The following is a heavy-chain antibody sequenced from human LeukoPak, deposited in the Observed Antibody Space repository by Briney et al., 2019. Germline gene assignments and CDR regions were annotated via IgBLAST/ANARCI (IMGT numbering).Heavy chain of an antibody. CDR1: GDSVSINIGA. Sequence: SQTLSLTCAISGDSVSINIGAWTWIRQSPSRGLEWLGRTYYRSKWYYDFALSVKSRITINPDTSKNHLSLQLDSVTPEDTAVYYCARESTGYTSWGQGTLVTVSS. CDR2: TYYRSKWYY. CDR3: ARESTGYTS. V-gene: IGHV6-1*01. D-gene: IGHD3-22*01. J-gene: IGHJ5*02.